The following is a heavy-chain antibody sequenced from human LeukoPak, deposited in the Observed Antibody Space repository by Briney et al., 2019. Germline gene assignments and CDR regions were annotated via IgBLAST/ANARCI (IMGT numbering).Heavy chain of an antibody. CDR2: INHSGST. Sequence: SETLSLTCAVYGGSFSGYYWSWIRQPPGKGLEWIGEINHSGSTNYNPSLKSRVTISVDTSKNQSSLKLSSVTAADTAVYYCARGRRQLANFDYWGQGTLVTVSS. CDR3: ARGRRQLANFDY. CDR1: GGSFSGYY. V-gene: IGHV4-34*01. J-gene: IGHJ4*02. D-gene: IGHD6-13*01.